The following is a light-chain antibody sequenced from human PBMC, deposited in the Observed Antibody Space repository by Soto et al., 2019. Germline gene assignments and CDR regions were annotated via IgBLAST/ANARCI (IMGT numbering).Light chain of an antibody. CDR1: QSINNW. Sequence: DIQMTQSPATLSASVGDKVTITCRASQSINNWLAWYQQKPGKAPKLLIYKTSSLESGVPSGFSGSGSGTEFTLTISSLQPDDFATYYCQQYNNYPWTFGQGTKVEIK. CDR2: KTS. J-gene: IGKJ1*01. CDR3: QQYNNYPWT. V-gene: IGKV1-5*03.